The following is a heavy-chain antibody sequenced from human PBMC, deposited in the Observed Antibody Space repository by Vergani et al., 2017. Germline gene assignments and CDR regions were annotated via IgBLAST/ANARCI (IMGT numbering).Heavy chain of an antibody. J-gene: IGHJ4*02. D-gene: IGHD3-9*01. CDR1: GGSFSGYY. CDR3: ARGWALRYFDYFDY. CDR2: INHSGST. V-gene: IGHV4-34*01. Sequence: QVQLQQWGAGLLKPSETLSLTCAVYGGSFSGYYWSWIRQPPGKGLEWIGEINHSGSTNYNPSLKSRVTISVDTSKNRFFLKLSSVTAADTAVYYCARGWALRYFDYFDYWGQGTLVTVSS.